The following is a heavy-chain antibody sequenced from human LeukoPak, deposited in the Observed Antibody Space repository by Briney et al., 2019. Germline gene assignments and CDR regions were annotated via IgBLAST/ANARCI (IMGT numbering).Heavy chain of an antibody. CDR2: IYTSGST. CDR1: GGSISSYY. Sequence: SSETLSLTCTVSGGSISSYYWSWIRQPAGKGLEWIGHIYTSGSTNYNPSLKSRVTMSVDTSKNHFSLKLSSVTAADTAVYYCARDRGGIVGAKGYFDYWGQGTLVTVSS. V-gene: IGHV4-4*07. J-gene: IGHJ4*02. D-gene: IGHD1-26*01. CDR3: ARDRGGIVGAKGYFDY.